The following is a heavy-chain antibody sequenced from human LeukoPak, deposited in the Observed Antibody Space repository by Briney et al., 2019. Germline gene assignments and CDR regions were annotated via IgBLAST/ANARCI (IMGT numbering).Heavy chain of an antibody. CDR3: ARDPRPDDSSGYFGY. D-gene: IGHD3-22*01. J-gene: IGHJ4*02. CDR2: INPSGGST. CDR1: GYTFTSYY. V-gene: IGHV1-46*01. Sequence: ASVKVSCKASGYTFTSYYMHWVRQAPGQGLEWMGIINPSGGSTSYAQKFQGRVTMTRDTSTSTVYMDLSSLRSEDTAVYYCARDPRPDDSSGYFGYWGQGTLVTVSS.